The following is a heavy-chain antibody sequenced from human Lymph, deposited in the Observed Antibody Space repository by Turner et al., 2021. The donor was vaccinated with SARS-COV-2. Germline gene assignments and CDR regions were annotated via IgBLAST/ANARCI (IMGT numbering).Heavy chain of an antibody. Sequence: EVQLVGPGGGVGQPGGPLRLSCAASGFTLDDYAMHWVRQAPGKGLEWVSLISGDGGGTYYADSVKGRFTISRDNSKNSLSLQMNSLRAEDTALYYCAKDPGYCSGGSCYSRTYFDFWGQGTLVTVSA. CDR2: ISGDGGGT. J-gene: IGHJ4*02. D-gene: IGHD2-15*01. V-gene: IGHV3-43*02. CDR3: AKDPGYCSGGSCYSRTYFDF. CDR1: GFTLDDYA.